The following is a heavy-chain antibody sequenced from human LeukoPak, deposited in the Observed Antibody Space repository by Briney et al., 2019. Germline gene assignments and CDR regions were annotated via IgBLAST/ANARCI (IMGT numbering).Heavy chain of an antibody. D-gene: IGHD4-17*01. CDR1: GYTFTGYY. CDR2: INPNSGGT. V-gene: IGHV1-2*02. J-gene: IGHJ4*02. CDR3: AGGGPDYGDYIAY. Sequence: GASVKVSCRASGYTFTGYYMHWVRQAPGQGLEWMGWINPNSGGTNYAQKFQGRVTMTRDTSISTAYMELSRLRSDDTVVYYCAGGGPDYGDYIAYWGQGTLVTVSS.